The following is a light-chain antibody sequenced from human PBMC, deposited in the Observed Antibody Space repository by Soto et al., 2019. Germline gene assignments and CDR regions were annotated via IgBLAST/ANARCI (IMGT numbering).Light chain of an antibody. J-gene: IGKJ1*01. CDR3: HHYGNSPQT. CDR2: GAS. Sequence: EIVLTQSPGTLSLSPGERATLSCRASQSVISSSLAWYQQKPGQAPRLLIYGASSRATGIPDRFSGSGSGTDFTLTISRLEPEDFAVYYCHHYGNSPQTFGQGTKVHIK. V-gene: IGKV3-20*01. CDR1: QSVISSS.